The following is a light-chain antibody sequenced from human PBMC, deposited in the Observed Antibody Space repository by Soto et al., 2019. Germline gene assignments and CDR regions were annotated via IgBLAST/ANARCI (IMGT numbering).Light chain of an antibody. J-gene: IGLJ2*01. Sequence: QPVLTQPPSVSGAPGQRVTISCTGSSSNIGAGYGVHWYQQLPGAAPKLLIYQNNNRPSGVPDRFSGSQSDTAASLAITGLQAEDEADYYCQTADTSLSVVFGGGTKVTVL. CDR3: QTADTSLSVV. V-gene: IGLV1-40*01. CDR2: QNN. CDR1: SSNIGAGYG.